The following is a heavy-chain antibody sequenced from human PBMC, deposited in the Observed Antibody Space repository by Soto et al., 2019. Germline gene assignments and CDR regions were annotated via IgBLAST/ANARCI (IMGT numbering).Heavy chain of an antibody. CDR2: IGPESGAT. D-gene: IGHD3-22*01. Sequence: ASVKVSCKSSGYTFTGHYIHWVRQAPEQGPEWMGEIGPESGATRYAQKFQGRVTMTLDMSITTVYMELNNLSPDDTSLYYCGRGRSGQVVVFYWG. J-gene: IGHJ4*01. CDR1: GYTFTGHY. V-gene: IGHV1-2*02. CDR3: GRGRSGQVVVFY.